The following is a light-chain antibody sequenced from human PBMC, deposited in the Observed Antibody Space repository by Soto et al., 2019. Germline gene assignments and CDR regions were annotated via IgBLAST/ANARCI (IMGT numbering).Light chain of an antibody. CDR2: DIS. Sequence: EILLTQSPVTLSLSPGERATLSCRASQRISNYLAWYQQKPGQAPRLLIYDISNRATGIPARFSGSGSGTDFTLTISSLEPEDFAVYYCQQRSNWPPLTFGGGTRVE. CDR3: QQRSNWPPLT. CDR1: QRISNY. J-gene: IGKJ4*01. V-gene: IGKV3-11*01.